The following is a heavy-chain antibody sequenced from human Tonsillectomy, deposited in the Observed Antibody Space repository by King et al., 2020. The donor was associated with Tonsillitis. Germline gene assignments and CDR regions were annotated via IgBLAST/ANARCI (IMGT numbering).Heavy chain of an antibody. CDR3: ARIPLDTDMVYYFDY. J-gene: IGHJ4*02. CDR1: GFTFDDYG. D-gene: IGHD5-18*01. Sequence: VQLVESGGGVVRPGGSLRLSCAASGFTFDDYGMTWVRQAPGKGLEWVSGINWNGGSTGYADSVKGRFTISRDNAKNSLYLQMNSLRAEDTALYYCARIPLDTDMVYYFDYWGQGTLVTVSS. CDR2: INWNGGST. V-gene: IGHV3-20*04.